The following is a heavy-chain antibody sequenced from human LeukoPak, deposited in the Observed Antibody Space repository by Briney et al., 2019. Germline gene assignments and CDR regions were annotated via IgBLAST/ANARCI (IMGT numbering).Heavy chain of an antibody. CDR1: GFTFSTNA. Sequence: GGSLRLSCLTSGFTFSTNAMSWVRQAPGKGLEWISGISGSGASTYYADSVTGRFTISRDNSRNTLYLQMNSLRGVDTAVYYCAKDVGKWESLHFFDYWGQGTLVTVSS. D-gene: IGHD1-26*01. CDR2: ISGSGAST. J-gene: IGHJ4*02. V-gene: IGHV3-23*01. CDR3: AKDVGKWESLHFFDY.